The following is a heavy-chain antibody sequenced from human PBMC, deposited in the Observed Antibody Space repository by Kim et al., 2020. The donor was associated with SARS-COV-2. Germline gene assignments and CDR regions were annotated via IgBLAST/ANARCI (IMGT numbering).Heavy chain of an antibody. CDR2: IRYDGSNI. V-gene: IGHV3-33*01. J-gene: IGHJ4*01. CDR1: GFTFSSYG. Sequence: GGSLRLSCAASGFTFSSYGMHWVRQAPGKGLEWVSDIRYDGSNIYYADSVKGRFTISRDNSKNSLYLQMNSLRAEDTAVYYCAREGYCSGGSCSYLDYWG. D-gene: IGHD2-15*01. CDR3: AREGYCSGGSCSYLDY.